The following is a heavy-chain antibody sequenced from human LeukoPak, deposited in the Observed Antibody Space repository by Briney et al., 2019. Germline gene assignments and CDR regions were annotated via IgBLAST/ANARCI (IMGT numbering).Heavy chain of an antibody. CDR2: IYPGDSDT. J-gene: IGHJ6*03. CDR1: GYSFSNYW. D-gene: IGHD2-15*01. V-gene: IGHV5-51*01. CDR3: ARRGGLEKYHYYYMDV. Sequence: GESLKISCQGSGYSFSNYWIGWVRQMPGKGLEWMGIIYPGDSDTRYSPSFQGQVTISADKSISTAYLQWSSLKASDTAIYYCARRGGLEKYHYYYMDVWGKGTTVTVSS.